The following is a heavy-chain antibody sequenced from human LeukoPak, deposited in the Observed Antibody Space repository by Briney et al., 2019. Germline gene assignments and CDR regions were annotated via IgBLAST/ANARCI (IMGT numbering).Heavy chain of an antibody. V-gene: IGHV3-30*03. CDR3: ARDRAVTGAKGGWYFDL. J-gene: IGHJ2*01. Sequence: SCKASGYTFTSYYMHWVRQAPGKGLEWVAVISYDGRNKYYTDSVKGRFTISRDDSKNTLYLQMDSLGAEDTAVYYCARDRAVTGAKGGWYFDLWGRGTLVTVSS. CDR2: ISYDGRNK. D-gene: IGHD6-19*01. CDR1: GYTFTSYY.